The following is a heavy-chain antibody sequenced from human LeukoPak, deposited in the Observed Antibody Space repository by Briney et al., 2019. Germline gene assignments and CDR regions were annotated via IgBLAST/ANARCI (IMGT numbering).Heavy chain of an antibody. V-gene: IGHV4-34*01. J-gene: IGHJ4*02. D-gene: IGHD5-24*01. CDR2: INHSGST. CDR3: AKTQRRDGSLDY. Sequence: SETLSLTCAVYGGSFSGYYWSWIRQPPGKGLEWIGEINHSGSTNYNPSLKSRVTISVDTSKNQFSLKLSSVTAADTAVYYCAKTQRRDGSLDYWGQGTLVTVSS. CDR1: GGSFSGYY.